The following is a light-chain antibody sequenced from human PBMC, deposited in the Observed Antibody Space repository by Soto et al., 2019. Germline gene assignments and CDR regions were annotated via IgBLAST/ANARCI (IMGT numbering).Light chain of an antibody. CDR1: SSNIGAGYD. CDR3: QSYDSSLSGSV. CDR2: GNS. Sequence: QSVLTQPPSVSGAPGQRVTISCTGSSSNIGAGYDVHWYQQLPGTAPQLPIYGNSNRPSGVPDRFSGSKSGTSASLAIAGLQAEDEADYYCQSYDSSLSGSVFGGGTQLTVL. J-gene: IGLJ7*01. V-gene: IGLV1-40*01.